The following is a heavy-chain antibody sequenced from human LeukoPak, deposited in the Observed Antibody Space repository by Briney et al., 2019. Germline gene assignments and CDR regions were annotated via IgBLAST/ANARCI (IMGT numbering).Heavy chain of an antibody. V-gene: IGHV1-18*01. CDR3: ARQLERRYYYYMDA. CDR1: GYTFTSYG. Sequence: ASVKVSCKASGYTFTSYGISWVRQAPGQGLEWMGWISAYNGNTNYAQKLQGRVTMTTDTSTSTAYMELRSLRSDDTAVYYCARQLERRYYYYMDAWGKGTTVTVSS. D-gene: IGHD1-1*01. CDR2: ISAYNGNT. J-gene: IGHJ6*03.